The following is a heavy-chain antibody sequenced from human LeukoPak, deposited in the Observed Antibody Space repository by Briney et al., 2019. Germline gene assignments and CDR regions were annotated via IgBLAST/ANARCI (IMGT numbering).Heavy chain of an antibody. D-gene: IGHD3-10*01. J-gene: IGHJ6*03. V-gene: IGHV1-8*01. CDR1: GYTFTSYV. CDR2: MNPNSGNT. Sequence: ASVKVSCKASGYTFTSYVINWVRQATGQGLEWMGWMNPNSGNTGYAQKFQGRVTMTRNTSISTAYMELSSLRSEDTAVYYCAREKLDYYGSGSYYDYYYYYMDVWGKGTTVTVSS. CDR3: AREKLDYYGSGSYYDYYYYYMDV.